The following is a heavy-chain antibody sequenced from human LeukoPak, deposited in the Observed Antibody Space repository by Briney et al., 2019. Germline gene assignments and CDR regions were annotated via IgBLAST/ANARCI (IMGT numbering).Heavy chain of an antibody. V-gene: IGHV4-4*07. D-gene: IGHD6-19*01. CDR1: GGSISSYY. J-gene: IGHJ4*02. CDR2: IYTSGST. CDR3: ARDGSSGWYSYYFDY. Sequence: PSETLSLTCTVSGGSISSYYWSWIRQPAGKGLEWIGRIYTSGSTNYNPSLKSRVTMSVDTSKNQFSLKLSSVTAADTAVYYCARDGSSGWYSYYFDYWGQGTLVTVSS.